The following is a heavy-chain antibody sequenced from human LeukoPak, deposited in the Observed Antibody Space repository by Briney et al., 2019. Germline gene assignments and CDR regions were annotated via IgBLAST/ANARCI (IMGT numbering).Heavy chain of an antibody. Sequence: GGSLRLSCAASGFTVSSNYMSWVRQAPGKGLEWVSVIYSGGSTYYADSVKGRFTISRDNSKNTLYLQMNSLRAEDTAVYYCSAYYYDSSGPRPPHWGQGTLVTVSS. V-gene: IGHV3-53*01. CDR3: SAYYYDSSGPRPPH. J-gene: IGHJ4*02. D-gene: IGHD3-22*01. CDR1: GFTVSSNY. CDR2: IYSGGST.